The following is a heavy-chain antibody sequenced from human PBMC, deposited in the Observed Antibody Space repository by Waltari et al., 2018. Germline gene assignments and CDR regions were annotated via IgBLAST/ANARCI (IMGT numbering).Heavy chain of an antibody. Sequence: QVQLQESGPGLVKPSENMSITCTVSGCSISSYYWSWLRQHPGKGLEWIGYIYYSGSTKYNPSLKSRVTISVDTYKNQFPLKLSSVTAADTAVYYCARDRRQLLVPARFYYYGMDVWGQGTTVTVSS. CDR3: ARDRRQLLVPARFYYYGMDV. V-gene: IGHV4-59*01. CDR2: IYYSGST. D-gene: IGHD6-13*01. CDR1: GCSISSYY. J-gene: IGHJ6*02.